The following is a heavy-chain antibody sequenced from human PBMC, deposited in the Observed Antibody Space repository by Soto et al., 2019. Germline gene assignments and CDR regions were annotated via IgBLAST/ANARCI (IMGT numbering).Heavy chain of an antibody. CDR3: ARGDQAFDY. D-gene: IGHD2-2*01. J-gene: IGHJ4*02. CDR1: GDSVSSNSVA. Sequence: SLTCAISGDSVSSNSVAWNWIRQSPSRGLEWLGRTYYRSKWYNNYAVSVKSRITINPDTSKNQFSLQLNSVTPEDTAVFYCARGDQAFDYWGQGTLVTVSS. CDR2: TYYRSKWYN. V-gene: IGHV6-1*01.